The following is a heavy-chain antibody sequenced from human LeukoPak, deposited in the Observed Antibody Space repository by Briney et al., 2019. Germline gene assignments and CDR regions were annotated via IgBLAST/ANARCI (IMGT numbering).Heavy chain of an antibody. Sequence: PGGSLRLSCAASGFTFSSYAMSWVRQAPGKGLEWVSAISGSGGSTYYADSVRGRFTITRDYDKNSVYLQMSRLRADDTALYFCARDTSRSGRAFDLWGQGTLVAVSS. CDR3: ARDTSRSGRAFDL. D-gene: IGHD6-19*01. V-gene: IGHV3-23*01. CDR2: ISGSGGST. CDR1: GFTFSSYA. J-gene: IGHJ3*01.